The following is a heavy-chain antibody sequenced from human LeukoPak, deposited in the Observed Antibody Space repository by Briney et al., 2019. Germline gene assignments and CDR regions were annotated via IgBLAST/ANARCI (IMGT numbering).Heavy chain of an antibody. CDR3: ARAWNYYDSSGYYYSQYYFDY. D-gene: IGHD3-22*01. J-gene: IGHJ4*02. Sequence: ASVKVSCKASGYTFTSYGISWVRQAPGQGLEWMGWISAYNGNTNYAQKLQGRVTMITDTSTSTAYIELRSLRSDDTAVYYCARAWNYYDSSGYYYSQYYFDYWGQGTLVTVSS. V-gene: IGHV1-18*01. CDR2: ISAYNGNT. CDR1: GYTFTSYG.